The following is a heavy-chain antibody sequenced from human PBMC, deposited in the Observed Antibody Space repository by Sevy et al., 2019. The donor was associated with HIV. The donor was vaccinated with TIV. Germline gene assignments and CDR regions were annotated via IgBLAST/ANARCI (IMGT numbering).Heavy chain of an antibody. J-gene: IGHJ3*01. CDR3: ARLSRNNVVVTGVRRDGFDV. D-gene: IGHD2-21*02. Sequence: LSLTCTVSGGSISTYYWSWIRQPPGKGLQWIGYIYYTGKTNYNPSLQTPVTMSIDTSKNQFSLRLSSVTSADTAMYYCARLSRNNVVVTGVRRDGFDVWGQGTMVTVSS. CDR2: IYYTGKT. V-gene: IGHV4-59*01. CDR1: GGSISTYY.